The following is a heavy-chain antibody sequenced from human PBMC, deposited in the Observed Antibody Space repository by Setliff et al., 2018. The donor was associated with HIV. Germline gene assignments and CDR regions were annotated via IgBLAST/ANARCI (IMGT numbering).Heavy chain of an antibody. D-gene: IGHD3-3*01. V-gene: IGHV4-59*11. CDR3: AGPLTTSYNFWGDAFAI. CDR1: GASISSHY. Sequence: SETLSLTCTVSGASISSHYWTWIRQPPGKGLEWIGSIYSSGSTNYNPSLKSRLTISLDTSENQLSLKFNSVTAADTAVYFCAGPLTTSYNFWGDAFAIWGPGKMVTVSS. J-gene: IGHJ3*02. CDR2: IYSSGST.